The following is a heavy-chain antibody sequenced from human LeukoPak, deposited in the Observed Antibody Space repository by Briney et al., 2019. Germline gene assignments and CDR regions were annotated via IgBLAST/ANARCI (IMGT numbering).Heavy chain of an antibody. CDR2: ITGSGDIT. J-gene: IGHJ4*02. D-gene: IGHD5-12*01. V-gene: IGHV3-48*01. Sequence: GGSLRLSCAASGFTFSSYGINWVRQAPGKGLEWVSHITGSGDITHYADSVKGRFTISRDNAKNPLYLQMNSLRAEDTAVYYCARENAVATGAFDYWGQGTLVTVSS. CDR1: GFTFSSYG. CDR3: ARENAVATGAFDY.